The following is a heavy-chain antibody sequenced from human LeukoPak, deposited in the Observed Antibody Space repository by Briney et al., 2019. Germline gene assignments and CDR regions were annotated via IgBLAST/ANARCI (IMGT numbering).Heavy chain of an antibody. V-gene: IGHV5-51*01. D-gene: IGHD2-8*02. CDR1: GYSFTTYW. CDR2: IYLGDSDT. CDR3: ARPLDTGKGNDAFDI. J-gene: IGHJ3*02. Sequence: PGESLKISCQGSGYSFTTYWIAWVRQIPGQGLECMGIIYLGDSDTRYSPSFQGQVTISADKSIGTAYLQWSSLKASDTAMYYCARPLDTGKGNDAFDIWGQGTLVTV.